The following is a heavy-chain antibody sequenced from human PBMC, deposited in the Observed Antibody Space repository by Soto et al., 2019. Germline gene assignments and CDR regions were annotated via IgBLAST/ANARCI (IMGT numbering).Heavy chain of an antibody. V-gene: IGHV3-23*01. CDR3: AKDYVWGSYREPANFDY. Sequence: EVQLLESGGGLVQPGGSLRLSCAASGFTFSSYAMSWVRQAPGKGLEWVSAISGSGGSTYYADSVKGRFTISRDNSKNTRYMQMNSLRAEDTAVYYSAKDYVWGSYREPANFDYWGQGTLVTVSS. CDR1: GFTFSSYA. D-gene: IGHD3-16*02. CDR2: ISGSGGST. J-gene: IGHJ4*02.